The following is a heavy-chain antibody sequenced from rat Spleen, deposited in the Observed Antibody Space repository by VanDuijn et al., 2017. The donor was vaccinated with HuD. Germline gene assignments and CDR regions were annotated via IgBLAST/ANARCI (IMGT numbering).Heavy chain of an antibody. J-gene: IGHJ2*01. V-gene: IGHV2-6*01. CDR3: TRDSLGYYFDY. CDR1: GFSLTGNN. Sequence: QVQLKESGPGLVQPSQTLSLTCTVSGFSLTGNNVHWVRQPPGKGLEWIAAVSSGGNTYYDSTLKSRLSISRDTSKSQVFLKMNSLQTEDTAIYFCTRDSLGYYFDYWGQGVMVTVSS. CDR2: VSSGGNT. D-gene: IGHD4-3*01.